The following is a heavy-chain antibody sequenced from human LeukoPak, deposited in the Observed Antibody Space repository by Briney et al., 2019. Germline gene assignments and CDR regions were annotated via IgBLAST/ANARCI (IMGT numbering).Heavy chain of an antibody. J-gene: IGHJ4*02. Sequence: TLSLTCTVSGGSISCYYWSWIRQPPGKALEWLALFYWDDDKGYSPSLKSRLTITKDTSKNQVVLTMTNMDPVDTATYYCAHHRRDGSNAFDYWGQGTLVTVSS. CDR2: FYWDDDK. V-gene: IGHV2-5*08. CDR1: GGSISCYYWS. CDR3: AHHRRDGSNAFDY. D-gene: IGHD5-24*01.